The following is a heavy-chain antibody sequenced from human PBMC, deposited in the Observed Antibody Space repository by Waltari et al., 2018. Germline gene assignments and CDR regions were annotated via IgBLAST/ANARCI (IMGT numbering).Heavy chain of an antibody. CDR3: ARTGDGYNRPQGAFDI. Sequence: QGLEWMGGIIPIFGTANYAQKFQGRVTITADESTSTAYMELSSLRSEDTAVYYCARTGDGYNRPQGAFDIWGQGTMVTVSS. J-gene: IGHJ3*02. V-gene: IGHV1-69*01. CDR2: IIPIFGTA. D-gene: IGHD5-12*01.